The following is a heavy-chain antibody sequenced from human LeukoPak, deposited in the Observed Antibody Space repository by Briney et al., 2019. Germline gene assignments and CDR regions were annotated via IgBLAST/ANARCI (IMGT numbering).Heavy chain of an antibody. CDR3: ASAREYSSSSGRAYYFDY. CDR2: ISGSSSYI. Sequence: GGSLRLSCAASGFTFSTYTMKWVRQAPGKGLEWVSSISGSSSYIYYTDSVQGRFTISRDNAKNSLYLQMNSLRVEDTAVYYCASAREYSSSSGRAYYFDYWGQGTLVTVSS. J-gene: IGHJ4*02. V-gene: IGHV3-21*01. CDR1: GFTFSTYT. D-gene: IGHD6-6*01.